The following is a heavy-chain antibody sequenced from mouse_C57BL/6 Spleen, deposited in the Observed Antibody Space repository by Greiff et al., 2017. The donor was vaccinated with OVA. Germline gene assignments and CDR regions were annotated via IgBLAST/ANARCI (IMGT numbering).Heavy chain of an antibody. V-gene: IGHV1-26*01. CDR2: INPNNGGT. CDR3: ARTPDYYGSSYYFDY. Sequence: VQLQQSGPELVKPGASVKISCKASGYTFTDYYMNWVKQSHGKSLEWIGDINPNNGGTSYNQKFKGKATLTVDKSSSTAYMELRSLTSEDSAVYYCARTPDYYGSSYYFDYWGQGTTLTVSS. CDR1: GYTFTDYY. J-gene: IGHJ2*01. D-gene: IGHD1-1*01.